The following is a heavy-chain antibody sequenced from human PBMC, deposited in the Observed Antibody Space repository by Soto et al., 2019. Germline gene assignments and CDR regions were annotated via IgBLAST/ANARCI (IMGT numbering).Heavy chain of an antibody. V-gene: IGHV3-23*01. Sequence: EGQLLESGGGLVQPGGSLRLTCVGSGFTFRNQDMRWVRQAPGKGLGWVSGISGRGGVTYYADSVKGRFTISRDNSKNTLYLQMNNLRANDTAVYYCAKDRQFRSYYESAGHYNDWGQGTLVTVSS. CDR3: AKDRQFRSYYESAGHYND. CDR1: GFTFRNQD. J-gene: IGHJ4*02. D-gene: IGHD3-22*01. CDR2: ISGRGGVT.